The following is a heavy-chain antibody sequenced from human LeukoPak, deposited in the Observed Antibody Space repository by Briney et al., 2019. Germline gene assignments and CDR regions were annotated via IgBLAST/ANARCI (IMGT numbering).Heavy chain of an antibody. CDR1: GGSISSGDYY. Sequence: TSETLSLTCTVSGGSISSGDYYWSWIRQPPGKGLEWIGYIYYSGSTYYNPSLKSRVTISVDTSKNQFSLKLSSVTAADTAVYYCARGPHYYGSGSYPPGHWGQGTLVTVSS. V-gene: IGHV4-30-4*01. CDR3: ARGPHYYGSGSYPPGH. CDR2: IYYSGST. J-gene: IGHJ4*02. D-gene: IGHD3-10*01.